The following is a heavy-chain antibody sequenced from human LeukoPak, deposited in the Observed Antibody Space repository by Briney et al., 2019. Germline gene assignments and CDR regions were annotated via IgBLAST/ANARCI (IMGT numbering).Heavy chain of an antibody. CDR1: GGSISSGGYY. J-gene: IGHJ4*02. D-gene: IGHD3-22*01. CDR2: IYYSGST. CDR3: ARRNYDSSGYHLYYFDS. Sequence: SETLSLTCTVSGGSISSGGYYWSWIRQHPGKGLEWIGYIYYSGSTYYNPSLKSRVTISVDTSKNQFSLKLSSVTAADTAVYYCARRNYDSSGYHLYYFDSWGRGTLVTVSS. V-gene: IGHV4-31*03.